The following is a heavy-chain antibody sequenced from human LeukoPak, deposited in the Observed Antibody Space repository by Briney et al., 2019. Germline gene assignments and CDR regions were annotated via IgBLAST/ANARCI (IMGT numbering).Heavy chain of an antibody. CDR3: ARDKMYGRDFDY. V-gene: IGHV3-21*06. D-gene: IGHD4-17*01. CDR2: IGSRSNYI. J-gene: IGHJ4*02. CDR1: GFIFSDYS. Sequence: GGSLRLSCAASGFIFSDYSMDWVRETPGMGLEWVSSIGSRSNYIYYADSVKGRFTISRDNAKNSLFLEMNSLRAEDTAVYYCARDKMYGRDFDYWGQGTLVTVSS.